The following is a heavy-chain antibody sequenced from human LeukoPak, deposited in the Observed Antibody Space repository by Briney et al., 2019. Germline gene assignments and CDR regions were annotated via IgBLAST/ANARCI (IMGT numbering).Heavy chain of an antibody. Sequence: PGGSLRLSCAASGFTFSSYAMSWVSQAPGKGLEWVSAISGSGGSTYYADSVKGQFTISRDNSKNTLYLQMNSLRAEDTAVYYCAGQGGATNHYWGQGTLVTVSS. D-gene: IGHD1-26*01. J-gene: IGHJ4*02. CDR2: ISGSGGST. V-gene: IGHV3-23*01. CDR1: GFTFSSYA. CDR3: AGQGGATNHY.